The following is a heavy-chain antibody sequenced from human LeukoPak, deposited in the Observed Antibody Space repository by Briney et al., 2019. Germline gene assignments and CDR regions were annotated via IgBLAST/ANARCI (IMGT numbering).Heavy chain of an antibody. CDR3: ARDDSSSGYYF. D-gene: IGHD3-22*01. V-gene: IGHV3-11*05. CDR2: ISSSGGYT. Sequence: GGSLRLSCAASGFTVSNNYMSWVRQAPGKGLEWVSYISSSGGYTNYADSVKGRFTMSRDNAKNLMYLQMNSLRAEDTAVYHCARDDSSSGYYFWGQGTLVTVSS. J-gene: IGHJ4*02. CDR1: GFTVSNNY.